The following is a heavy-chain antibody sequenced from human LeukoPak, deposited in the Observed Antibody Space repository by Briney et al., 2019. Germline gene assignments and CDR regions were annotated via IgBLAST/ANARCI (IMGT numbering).Heavy chain of an antibody. D-gene: IGHD3-10*01. CDR2: ISSSSSYI. V-gene: IGHV3-21*01. Sequence: GGSLRLSCAASGFTFSSYSMNWVRRAPGKGLEWVSSISSSSSYIYYADSVKGRFTISRDNAKNSLYLQMNSLRAEDTAVYYCARDGLRFGELLPYWGQGTLVTVSS. CDR3: ARDGLRFGELLPY. J-gene: IGHJ4*02. CDR1: GFTFSSYS.